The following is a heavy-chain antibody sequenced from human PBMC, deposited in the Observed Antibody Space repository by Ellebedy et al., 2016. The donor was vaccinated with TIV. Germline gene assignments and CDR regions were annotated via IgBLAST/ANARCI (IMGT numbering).Heavy chain of an antibody. CDR2: ISSSGDST. Sequence: PGGSLRLSCAASGFTFSNYAMNWVRQAPGKGLEWVSGISSSGDSTYSADSVKGRFTGSRDNSKNTLSLQVNSLRDEDTAVHYCIFKGMSARLYWGQGTLVTVSS. CDR1: GFTFSNYA. CDR3: IFKGMSARLY. J-gene: IGHJ1*01. D-gene: IGHD6-6*01. V-gene: IGHV3-23*01.